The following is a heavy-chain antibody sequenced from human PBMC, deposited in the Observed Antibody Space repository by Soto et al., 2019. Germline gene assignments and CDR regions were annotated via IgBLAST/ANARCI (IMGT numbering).Heavy chain of an antibody. V-gene: IGHV4-31*03. CDR2: IYYSGST. CDR3: ARDGYDSSGSYYFDY. Sequence: SETLSLTCTVSGGSISSGGYYWSWIRQHPGKGLEWIGYIYYSGSTYYNPSLKSRVTISVDTSKNQFSLKLSSVTAADTAVYYCARDGYDSSGSYYFDYWGQGTLVTVPQ. D-gene: IGHD3-22*01. CDR1: GGSISSGGYY. J-gene: IGHJ4*02.